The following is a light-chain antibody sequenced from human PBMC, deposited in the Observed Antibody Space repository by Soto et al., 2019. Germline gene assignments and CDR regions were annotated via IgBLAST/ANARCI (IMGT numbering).Light chain of an antibody. CDR1: SGHSSYA. Sequence: QSVLTQSPSASASLGASVKLTCTLSSGHSSYAIAWHQQQPEKGPRYLMKLNSDGSHSKGDGIPDRFSGSSSGAERYLTIYSLQSEDEADYDSQTWGNGIQGVFGGGTKLTVL. J-gene: IGLJ3*02. V-gene: IGLV4-69*01. CDR2: LNSDGSH. CDR3: QTWGNGIQGV.